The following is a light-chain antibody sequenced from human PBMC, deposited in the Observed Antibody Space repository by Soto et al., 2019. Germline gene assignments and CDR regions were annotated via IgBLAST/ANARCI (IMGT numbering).Light chain of an antibody. J-gene: IGKJ4*01. CDR1: QSVLYSSNDKNY. CDR2: WAS. CDR3: QQYFSTPLT. V-gene: IGKV4-1*01. Sequence: DILMTQSPDSLAVSLGERATINCKSSQSVLYSSNDKNYLTWYQQKPGQPPKLLIYWASIRESGVPDRFSGSGSGTDFTLTISSLQAEDVAVYYCQQYFSTPLTFGGGTKVEIK.